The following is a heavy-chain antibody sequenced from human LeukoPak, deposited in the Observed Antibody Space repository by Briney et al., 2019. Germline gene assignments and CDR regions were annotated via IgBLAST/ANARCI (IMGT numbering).Heavy chain of an antibody. CDR3: AKDRRELLYYFDY. V-gene: IGHV3-30*18. J-gene: IGHJ4*02. D-gene: IGHD1-26*01. CDR2: ISYDGSNK. CDR1: GFTFSSYG. Sequence: PGGSLRLSCAASGFTFSSYGMHWVRQAPGKGLEWVAVISYDGSNKYYADSVKGRFTISRDNFKNTLYLQMNSLRAEDTAVYYCAKDRRELLYYFDYWGQGTLVTVSS.